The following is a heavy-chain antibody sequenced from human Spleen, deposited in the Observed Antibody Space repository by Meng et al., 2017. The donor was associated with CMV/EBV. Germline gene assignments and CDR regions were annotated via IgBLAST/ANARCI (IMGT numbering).Heavy chain of an antibody. CDR1: VCSLYASGVG. D-gene: IGHD6-19*01. CDR3: AHRHSSGWYSAPNYFDT. J-gene: IGHJ4*02. V-gene: IGHV2-5*02. Sequence: QLALEQSALTLLDPTQTLTPTCTLSVCSLYASGVGAGSIRQRPGKALEWLALIYWDDDRRDSPSLKSRLPITRDFSRTQVVLTMTNMDPTDTDTYYCAHRHSSGWYSAPNYFDTWGRGTLVTVSS. CDR2: IYWDDDR.